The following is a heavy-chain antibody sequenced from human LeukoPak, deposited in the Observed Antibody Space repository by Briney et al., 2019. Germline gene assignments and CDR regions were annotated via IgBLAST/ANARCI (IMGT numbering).Heavy chain of an antibody. CDR3: ARYYSQRYVDY. CDR1: GFSFSTSG. J-gene: IGHJ4*02. V-gene: IGHV3-64*01. Sequence: GGSLRLSCAASGFSFSTSGMYWVRQAPGKGLEYVSVITSDGASTFYANSVKGRFTISRDNSKNTLYLQMGSLRGEDMAVYYCARYYSQRYVDYWGQGTLVTVCS. CDR2: ITSDGAST. D-gene: IGHD2/OR15-2a*01.